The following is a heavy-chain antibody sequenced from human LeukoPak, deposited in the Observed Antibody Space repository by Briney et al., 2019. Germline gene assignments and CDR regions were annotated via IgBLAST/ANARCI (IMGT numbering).Heavy chain of an antibody. D-gene: IGHD3-10*01. CDR3: ARETPHYYGSGSYTH. CDR1: GGSMDNYY. V-gene: IGHV4-4*07. J-gene: IGHJ4*02. CDR2: IFTSGTT. Sequence: EPSETLSLTCTVSGGSMDNYYWSWIRQPAGKGLEVIGRIFTSGTTRYNPSLKSRVTMFVDKSKDHFSLKLTSVTAADTAVYYCARETPHYYGSGSYTHWGQGTLVTVPS.